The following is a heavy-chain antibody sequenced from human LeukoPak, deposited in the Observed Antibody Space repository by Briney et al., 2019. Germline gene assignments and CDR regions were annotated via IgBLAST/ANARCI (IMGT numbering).Heavy chain of an antibody. D-gene: IGHD2-2*01. V-gene: IGHV3-11*04. CDR3: ARDSETVVPAAIVQGWFDP. J-gene: IGHJ5*02. Sequence: LSLTCTVSGGSISDYYRGWIRQPPGKGLEWVSYISSTGGTIYYADSMKGRFTISRDNAKNSLYLQMNSLRVEDTAVYYCARDSETVVPAAIVQGWFDPWGQGTLVTVSS. CDR2: ISSTGGTI. CDR1: GGSISDYY.